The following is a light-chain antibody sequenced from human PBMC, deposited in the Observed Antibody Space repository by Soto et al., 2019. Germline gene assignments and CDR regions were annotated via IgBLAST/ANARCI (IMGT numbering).Light chain of an antibody. Sequence: EIVLTQSPGTLSLSPGERATLSCRASQSVSSSSLVWYQQKPGQALRLLIYGASSRATGIPDRFSGSGSGTEFTLTISSLQPDDFATYYCQHYNSYSEAFGQGTKVDIK. CDR1: QSVSSSS. CDR3: QHYNSYSEA. J-gene: IGKJ1*01. V-gene: IGKV3-20*01. CDR2: GAS.